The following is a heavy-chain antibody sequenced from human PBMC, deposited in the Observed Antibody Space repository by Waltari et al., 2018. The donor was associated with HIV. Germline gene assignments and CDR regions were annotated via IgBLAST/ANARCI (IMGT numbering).Heavy chain of an antibody. CDR3: ARDAYYDFWGGALFPRTDWFDP. CDR1: GDSITSGYY. D-gene: IGHD3-3*01. J-gene: IGHJ5*02. CDR2: IYQSGTA. V-gene: IGHV4-38-2*02. Sequence: QVQLQESGPGLLRPSETLSLTCSVSGDSITSGYYWGWIRQSPTKGLEWIGSIYQSGTARFNPSLKTRVSMSISTSTNQFSLKLTSVTAADTAIYYCARDAYYDFWGGALFPRTDWFDPWGQGALVSVSS.